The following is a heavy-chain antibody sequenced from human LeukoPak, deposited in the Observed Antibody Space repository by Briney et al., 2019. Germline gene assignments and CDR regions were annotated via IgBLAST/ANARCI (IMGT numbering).Heavy chain of an antibody. V-gene: IGHV3-30*02. CDR3: AKDAKGYSGYDAFSYYFDY. CDR2: IRYDGSNK. D-gene: IGHD5-12*01. Sequence: AGGSLRLSCAASGFTFSSYGMHWVRQAPGKGLEWVAFIRYDGSNKYYADSVKGRFTISRDNSKNTLYLQMNSLRAEDTAVYYCAKDAKGYSGYDAFSYYFDYWGQGTLVTASS. J-gene: IGHJ4*02. CDR1: GFTFSSYG.